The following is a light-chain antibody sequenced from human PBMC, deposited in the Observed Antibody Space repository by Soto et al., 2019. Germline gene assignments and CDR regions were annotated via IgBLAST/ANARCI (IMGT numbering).Light chain of an antibody. CDR1: QGISNY. CDR3: QKYDTAPWT. J-gene: IGKJ1*01. Sequence: DIQMTQSPSSLSASVGDRVTITCRASQGISNYLAWLQQKPGKVPKFLIYAASTLQSRVPSPFSGSGSGTDFTLTISSPQPEYVATYYCQKYDTAPWTFGQGTKVEIK. CDR2: AAS. V-gene: IGKV1-27*01.